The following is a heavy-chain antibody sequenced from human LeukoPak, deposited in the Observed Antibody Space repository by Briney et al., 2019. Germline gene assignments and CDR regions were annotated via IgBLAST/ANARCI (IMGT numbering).Heavy chain of an antibody. Sequence: SETLSLTCTVSGGSISSSSYYWGWIRQPPGKGLEWIGSIYYSGSTYYNPSLKSRVTISVDTSKNQFSLKLSSVTAADTAVYYCARQRAYYYDSSGYFQFDYWGQGTLVTVSS. J-gene: IGHJ4*02. CDR1: GGSISSSSYY. D-gene: IGHD3-22*01. CDR2: IYYSGST. CDR3: ARQRAYYYDSSGYFQFDY. V-gene: IGHV4-39*01.